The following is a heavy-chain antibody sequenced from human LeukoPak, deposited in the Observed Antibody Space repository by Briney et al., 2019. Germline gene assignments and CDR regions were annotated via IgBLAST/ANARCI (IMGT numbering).Heavy chain of an antibody. CDR2: ISYDGSNK. J-gene: IGHJ4*02. Sequence: GRSLRLSCAASGLTFSSYGMHWVRQAPGKGLEWVAVISYDGSNKYYADSVKGRFTISRDNSKNTLYLQMNSLRAEDTAVYYCAKDYDILTGTFDYWGQGTLVTVSS. V-gene: IGHV3-30*18. CDR3: AKDYDILTGTFDY. CDR1: GLTFSSYG. D-gene: IGHD3-9*01.